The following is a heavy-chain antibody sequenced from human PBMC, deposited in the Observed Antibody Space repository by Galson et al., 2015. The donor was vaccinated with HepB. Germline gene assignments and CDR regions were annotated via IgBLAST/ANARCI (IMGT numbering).Heavy chain of an antibody. Sequence: SLRLSCAASGFTISSNGMHWVRQAPGKGLEWVAVISYDGSYKSYADSVKGRFTISRDNSKNTLYLQMNSLRAEDTAVYYCAKGGGYSYGQRLDSWGQGTLVTVSS. V-gene: IGHV3-30*18. CDR3: AKGGGYSYGQRLDS. CDR1: GFTISSNG. J-gene: IGHJ4*02. D-gene: IGHD5-18*01. CDR2: ISYDGSYK.